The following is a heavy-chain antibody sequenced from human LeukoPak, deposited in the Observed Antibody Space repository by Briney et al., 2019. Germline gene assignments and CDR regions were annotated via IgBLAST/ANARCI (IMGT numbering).Heavy chain of an antibody. CDR3: ARDVFVASDAFDI. J-gene: IGHJ3*02. V-gene: IGHV4-34*12. CDR1: RFTFGDYA. D-gene: IGHD5-12*01. CDR2: ILHNGST. Sequence: LRLSCTASRFTFGDYAMNWIRQTPGKGLEWVGEILHNGSTDYNPSLKSRVTISIDVSKNQFSLKLRSVTAADTAMYYCARDVFVASDAFDIWGHGTMVSVSS.